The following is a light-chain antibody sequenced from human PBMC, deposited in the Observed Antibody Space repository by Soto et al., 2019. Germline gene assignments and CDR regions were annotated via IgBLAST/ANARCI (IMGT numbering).Light chain of an antibody. CDR2: GAS. CDR1: QSVSSNY. Sequence: EVVLTQSPGTLSLSPGERATLSCRASQSVSSNYLAWYRQQKPGQAPRLLVYGASNRATGIPDRFSGSGSGTDFTLTINKLEPEDFAIYYCQQYGTSPFTFGPGTKVDVK. CDR3: QQYGTSPFT. V-gene: IGKV3-20*01. J-gene: IGKJ3*01.